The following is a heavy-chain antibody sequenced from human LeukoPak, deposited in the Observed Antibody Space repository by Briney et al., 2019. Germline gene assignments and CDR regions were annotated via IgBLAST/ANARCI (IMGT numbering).Heavy chain of an antibody. CDR3: AREDSGNSDDSLGI. D-gene: IGHD4-23*01. J-gene: IGHJ3*02. V-gene: IGHV4-39*07. CDR1: GGSIDTYNYY. CDR2: IYFDGST. Sequence: SETLSLTCTISGGSIDTYNYYWGWIRQPPGKGLEWIGSIYFDGSTYYNPSLKSRVTISLHTSNNQFSLKLRSVTTADTAVYYCAREDSGNSDDSLGIWGQGTMVTVSS.